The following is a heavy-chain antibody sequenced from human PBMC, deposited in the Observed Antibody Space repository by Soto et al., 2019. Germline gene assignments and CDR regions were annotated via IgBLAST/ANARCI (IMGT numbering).Heavy chain of an antibody. V-gene: IGHV3-21*01. J-gene: IGHJ6*03. CDR2: ISSSSSYI. CDR1: GFTFSSYS. D-gene: IGHD3-16*01. Sequence: EVQLVESGGGLVKPGGSLRLSCAASGFTFSSYSMNWVRQAPGKGLEWVSSISSSSSYIYYADSVKGRFTISRDNAKISLYLQMNSLRAEDTAVYYCARCGRGSYYYYMDVWGKGTTVTVSS. CDR3: ARCGRGSYYYYMDV.